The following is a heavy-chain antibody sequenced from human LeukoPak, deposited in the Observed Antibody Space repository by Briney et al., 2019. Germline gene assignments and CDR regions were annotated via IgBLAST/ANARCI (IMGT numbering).Heavy chain of an antibody. CDR3: ARLYYDFWSGAPRGGDAFDI. CDR2: IYTSGST. J-gene: IGHJ3*02. D-gene: IGHD3-3*01. Sequence: PSETLSLTCTVSGGSISSSSYYWGWIRQPPGKGLEWIGRIYTSGSTNYNPSLKSRVTISVDTSKNQFSLKLSSVTAADTAVYYCARLYYDFWSGAPRGGDAFDIWGQGTMVTVSS. V-gene: IGHV4-61*02. CDR1: GGSISSSSYY.